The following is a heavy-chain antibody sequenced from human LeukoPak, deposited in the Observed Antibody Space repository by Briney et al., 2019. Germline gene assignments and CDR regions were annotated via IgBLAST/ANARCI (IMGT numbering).Heavy chain of an antibody. CDR3: ARGPGVDCWSGYYGDDNWFDP. CDR1: GYTFTGYY. Sequence: ASVKVSCKASGYTFTGYYMHWVRQAPGQGLEWMGWINPNSGGTNYAQKFQGRVTMTRDTSISTAYMELSRLRSDDTAVYYCARGPGVDCWSGYYGDDNWFDPWGQGTLVTVSS. V-gene: IGHV1-2*02. J-gene: IGHJ5*02. CDR2: INPNSGGT. D-gene: IGHD3-3*01.